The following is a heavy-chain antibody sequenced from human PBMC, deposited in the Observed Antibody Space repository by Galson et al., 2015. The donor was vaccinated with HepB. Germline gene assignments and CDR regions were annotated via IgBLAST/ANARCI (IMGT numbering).Heavy chain of an antibody. CDR1: GFTFSSYW. J-gene: IGHJ4*02. V-gene: IGHV3-7*03. CDR3: AREDRDVDTATFDY. Sequence: SLRLSCAASGFTFSSYWMSWVRQAPGKGLEWVANIKQDGSEKYYVDSVKGRFTISRDNAKNSLYLQMNSLRAEDTAVYYRAREDRDVDTATFDYWGQGTLVTVSS. CDR2: IKQDGSEK. D-gene: IGHD5-18*01.